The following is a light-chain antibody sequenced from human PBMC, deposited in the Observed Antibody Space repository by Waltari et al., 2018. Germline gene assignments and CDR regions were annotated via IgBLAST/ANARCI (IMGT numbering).Light chain of an antibody. Sequence: SSELTQDPAVSVALGQPIRITCHGDRPTYLSASWYQQRPGQAPLLVIYGQNNRPSGIPDRFSGSSSGKTAYLTITGAQAADEAFYYCNSRDSSGDHLGLFGGGTKVTVL. V-gene: IGLV3-19*01. CDR3: NSRDSSGDHLGL. CDR2: GQN. J-gene: IGLJ2*01. CDR1: RPTYLS.